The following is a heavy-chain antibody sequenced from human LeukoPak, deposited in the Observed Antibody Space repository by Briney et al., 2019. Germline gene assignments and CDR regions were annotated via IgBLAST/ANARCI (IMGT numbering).Heavy chain of an antibody. CDR3: ARGAVEWFDP. Sequence: PSETLSLTCTVSGGSISRYYWSWIRQPPGKGLEWIGYIYYSGSTNYNPSLKSRVTISVDTSKNQFSLKLSSVTAADTAVYYCARGAVEWFDPWGQGTLVTVSS. V-gene: IGHV4-59*01. D-gene: IGHD6-19*01. CDR2: IYYSGST. CDR1: GGSISRYY. J-gene: IGHJ5*02.